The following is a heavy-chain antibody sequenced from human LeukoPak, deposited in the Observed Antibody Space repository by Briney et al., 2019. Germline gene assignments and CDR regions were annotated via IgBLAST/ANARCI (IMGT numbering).Heavy chain of an antibody. Sequence: SETLSLTCTVSGGTISSNYWGWIRQPPGKGLEWIGYIYYSGSTNYNPSLKSRVTTSVDTSKNQFSLKLSSVTAADTAVYYCARGGSNFDYWGQRTLVTVSS. J-gene: IGHJ4*02. CDR3: ARGGSNFDY. D-gene: IGHD3-16*01. CDR2: IYYSGST. CDR1: GGTISSNY. V-gene: IGHV4-59*01.